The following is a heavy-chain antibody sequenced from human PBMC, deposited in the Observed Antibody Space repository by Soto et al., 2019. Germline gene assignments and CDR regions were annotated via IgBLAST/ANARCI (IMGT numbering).Heavy chain of an antibody. Sequence: VASVKVSCKASGGTFSSYAISWVRQAPGQGLEWMGGIIPIFGTANYAQKFQGRVTITADESTSTAYMELSSLRSEDTAVYYCARASFPYYDSSGYHDYWGQGTLVTVSS. CDR3: ARASFPYYDSSGYHDY. CDR1: GGTFSSYA. D-gene: IGHD3-22*01. V-gene: IGHV1-69*13. CDR2: IIPIFGTA. J-gene: IGHJ4*02.